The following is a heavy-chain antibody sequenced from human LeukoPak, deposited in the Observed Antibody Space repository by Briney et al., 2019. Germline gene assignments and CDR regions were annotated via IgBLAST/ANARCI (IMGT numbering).Heavy chain of an antibody. Sequence: SGGSLRLSCAASGFTFSSYGMHWVRQAPGKGLEWVAVISYDGSNKYYADSVKGRFTISRDNSKNTLYLQMNSLRAEDTAVYYCAKELPSYSSSWADAFDIWGQXTMXXVSS. CDR1: GFTFSSYG. J-gene: IGHJ3*02. V-gene: IGHV3-30*18. CDR2: ISYDGSNK. CDR3: AKELPSYSSSWADAFDI. D-gene: IGHD6-13*01.